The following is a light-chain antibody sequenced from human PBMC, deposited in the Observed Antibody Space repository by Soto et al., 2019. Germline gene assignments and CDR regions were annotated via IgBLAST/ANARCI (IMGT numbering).Light chain of an antibody. CDR3: QQANSFPLT. CDR1: QDISSW. Sequence: DIQMTQSPSSVSASVGDRVTITCRASQDISSWLAWYQQKPGKAPKLLIYAASSLQSGVPSRFSGSASGTDFSLTISSLQPEDFATYYCQQANSFPLTFGHGPRLEIK. CDR2: AAS. J-gene: IGKJ5*01. V-gene: IGKV1-12*01.